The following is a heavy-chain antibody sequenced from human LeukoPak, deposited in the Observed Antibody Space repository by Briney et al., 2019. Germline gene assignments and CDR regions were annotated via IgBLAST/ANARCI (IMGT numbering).Heavy chain of an antibody. CDR1: GFTFSSYA. Sequence: PGGSLRLSCAASGFTFSSYAMHWVRQAPGKGLEWVAVISYDGSNKYYADSVKGRFTISRDNSKNTLYLQMNSLRAEDTAVYYCARRDGYNLFDYWGQGTLVTVSS. V-gene: IGHV3-30-3*01. J-gene: IGHJ4*02. CDR3: ARRDGYNLFDY. CDR2: ISYDGSNK. D-gene: IGHD5-24*01.